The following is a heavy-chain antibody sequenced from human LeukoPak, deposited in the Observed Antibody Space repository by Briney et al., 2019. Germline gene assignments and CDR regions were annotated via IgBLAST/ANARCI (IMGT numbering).Heavy chain of an antibody. V-gene: IGHV1-69*05. J-gene: IGHJ4*02. CDR1: GDTFNSYT. CDR3: ARSIPYFDY. Sequence: SVKVSCKTSGDTFNSYTISWVRQAPGQGLEWMGRIIPIFGTANYAQKFQGRVTITTDESTSTGYMELSSLRSEDTAVYYCARSIPYFDYWGQGTLVTVSS. CDR2: IIPIFGTA. D-gene: IGHD2-21*01.